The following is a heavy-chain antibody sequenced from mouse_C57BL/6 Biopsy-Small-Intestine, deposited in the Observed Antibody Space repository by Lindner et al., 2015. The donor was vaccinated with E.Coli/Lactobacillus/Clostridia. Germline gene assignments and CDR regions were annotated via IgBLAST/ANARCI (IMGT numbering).Heavy chain of an antibody. CDR2: INPNNGGT. CDR1: GYTFTDYY. CDR3: ARGLTGTPY. J-gene: IGHJ2*01. V-gene: IGHV1-26*01. D-gene: IGHD4-1*01. Sequence: EVQLQESGPELVKPGASVKISCKASGYTFTDYYMNWVKQSHGKSLEWIGDINPNNGGTSYNQKFKGKATLTVDKSSSTAYMELRSLTSEDSAVYYCARGLTGTPYWGQGTTLTVSS.